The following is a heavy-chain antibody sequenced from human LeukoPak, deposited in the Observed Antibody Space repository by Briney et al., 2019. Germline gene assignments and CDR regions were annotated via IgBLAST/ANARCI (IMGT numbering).Heavy chain of an antibody. CDR3: ARLSGYNWNLFDY. CDR1: GYTFTNFA. CDR2: IIPTLDLS. D-gene: IGHD1-20*01. Sequence: GASVKVSCKASGYTFTNFAISWVRQAPGQGLEWMGRIIPTLDLSNHAQKFQGRVTITADKSTSTAFMELSRLTSEDTAIYYCARLSGYNWNLFDYWGQGTLVTVSS. V-gene: IGHV1-69*04. J-gene: IGHJ4*02.